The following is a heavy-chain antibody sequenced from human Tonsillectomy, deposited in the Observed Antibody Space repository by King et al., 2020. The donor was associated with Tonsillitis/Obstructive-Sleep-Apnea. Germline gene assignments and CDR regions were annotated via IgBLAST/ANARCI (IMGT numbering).Heavy chain of an antibody. CDR2: INPRDGIT. D-gene: IGHD3-16*02. J-gene: IGHJ4*02. Sequence: QLVQSGAEVKKPGASVKLSCKASGDTFTRYYIHWVRQDPGQGLEWMGIINPRDGITTYAQKFQGRVTVTRDTSTSTVYMGLSSLRSEDTAVYYCARDDVIGRYFDYWGQGTLVTVSS. CDR1: GDTFTRYY. V-gene: IGHV1-46*01. CDR3: ARDDVIGRYFDY.